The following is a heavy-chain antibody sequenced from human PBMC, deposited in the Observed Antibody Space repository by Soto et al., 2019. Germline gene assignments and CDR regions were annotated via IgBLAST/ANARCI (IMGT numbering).Heavy chain of an antibody. CDR2: ISYDGSNK. Sequence: QVQLVESGGGVVQPGRSLRLSCAASGFTFSSYGMHWVRQAPGKGLEWVAVISYDGSNKYYADSVKGRFTIYRDNSKNTLYLQMNSLRAEDTVVYYCAKDLIVGATPYAFDIWGQGTMVTVSS. J-gene: IGHJ3*02. V-gene: IGHV3-30*18. CDR1: GFTFSSYG. D-gene: IGHD1-26*01. CDR3: AKDLIVGATPYAFDI.